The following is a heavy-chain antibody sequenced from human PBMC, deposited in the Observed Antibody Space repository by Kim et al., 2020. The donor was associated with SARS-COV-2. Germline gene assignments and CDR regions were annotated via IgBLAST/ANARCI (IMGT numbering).Heavy chain of an antibody. Sequence: QKFQGRVTITRDTPASTAYMELSSLRSEDTAVYYCARDSYGSGRYGMDVWGQGTTVTVSS. V-gene: IGHV1-3*01. D-gene: IGHD3-10*01. CDR3: ARDSYGSGRYGMDV. J-gene: IGHJ6*02.